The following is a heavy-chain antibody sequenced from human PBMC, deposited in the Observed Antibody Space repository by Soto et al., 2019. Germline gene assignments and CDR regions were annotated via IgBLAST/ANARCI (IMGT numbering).Heavy chain of an antibody. CDR3: ARDPTPGIAAAGGNWFDP. Sequence: SSETLSLTCTVSGGSISSGDYYWSWIRQPPGKGLEWIGYIYYSGSTYYNPSLKSRVTISVDTSRNQFSLKLSSVTAADTAVYYCARDPTPGIAAAGGNWFDPWGQGTLVTVSS. CDR1: GGSISSGDYY. CDR2: IYYSGST. J-gene: IGHJ5*02. D-gene: IGHD6-13*01. V-gene: IGHV4-30-4*01.